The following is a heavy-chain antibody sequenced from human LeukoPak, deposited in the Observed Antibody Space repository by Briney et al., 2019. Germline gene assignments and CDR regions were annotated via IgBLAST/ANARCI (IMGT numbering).Heavy chain of an antibody. CDR3: AKDRAGNTHALYLEWSLEGPDY. V-gene: IGHV3-30*02. CDR2: IRYDGSNK. D-gene: IGHD3-3*01. J-gene: IGHJ4*02. Sequence: PGGSLRLSCAASGFTFSSYGMHWVRQAPGKGLEWVAFIRYDGSNKYYADSVKGRFTISRDNSKNTLYLQMNSLRAEDTAVYYCAKDRAGNTHALYLEWSLEGPDYWGQGTLVTVSS. CDR1: GFTFSSYG.